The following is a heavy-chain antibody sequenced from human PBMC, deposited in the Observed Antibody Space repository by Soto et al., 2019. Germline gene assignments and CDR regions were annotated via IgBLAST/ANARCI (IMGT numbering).Heavy chain of an antibody. J-gene: IGHJ3*02. Sequence: SQTPSLTCTISGDSVSSNSAAWSWIRQSPSRSLEWLGRTYYRSKWYNDYAVSVKSRITINSDTSKNQCSLQLKSLTPEDTAVYFCARDRLGSSGYYLDAFDIWGKGTMVTVSS. V-gene: IGHV6-1*01. D-gene: IGHD3-22*01. CDR2: TYYRSKWYN. CDR3: ARDRLGSSGYYLDAFDI. CDR1: GDSVSSNSAA.